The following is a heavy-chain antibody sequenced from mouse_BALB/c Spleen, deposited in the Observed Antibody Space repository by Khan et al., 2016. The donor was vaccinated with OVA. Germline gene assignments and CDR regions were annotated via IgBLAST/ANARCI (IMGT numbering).Heavy chain of an antibody. CDR2: INYSGNT. Sequence: VQLKESGPGLVKPSQSLSLTCTVTGYSITSEYAWNWIRQFPGNKLEWMGYINYSGNTRFNPSLKSRTSITRDTSKNQFFLQLNSVTTEDTATYYWARKDYYDYDPFPYWGQGTLVTVPA. J-gene: IGHJ3*01. CDR1: GYSITSEYA. CDR3: ARKDYYDYDPFPY. V-gene: IGHV3-2*02. D-gene: IGHD2-4*01.